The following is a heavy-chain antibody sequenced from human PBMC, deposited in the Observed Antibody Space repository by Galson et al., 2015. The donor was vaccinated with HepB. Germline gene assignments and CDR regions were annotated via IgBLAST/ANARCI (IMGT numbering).Heavy chain of an antibody. CDR3: ARTSTELWHAFDT. Sequence: SLKVSCKASGYTFNSYYMHWVRQAPGQGLEWMGIINPSGGSTSYAQKFQGRVTMTRDTSTSTVYMELSSLRSEDTAVYYCARTSTELWHAFDTWGQGTMVTVSS. CDR1: GYTFNSYY. CDR2: INPSGGST. D-gene: IGHD5-18*01. J-gene: IGHJ3*02. V-gene: IGHV1-46*02.